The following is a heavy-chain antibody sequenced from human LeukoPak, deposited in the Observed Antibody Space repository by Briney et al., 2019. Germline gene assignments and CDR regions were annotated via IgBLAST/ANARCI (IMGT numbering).Heavy chain of an antibody. V-gene: IGHV4-34*01. CDR1: GGSFSGYY. D-gene: IGHD6-6*01. CDR3: ARNGKIAARSGYCLDY. J-gene: IGHJ4*02. Sequence: PSETLSLTCAVYGGSFSGYYWSWIRQPPGKGLEWIGEINHSGSTNYNPSLKSRVTISVDTSKNQFSLKLSSVTAADTAVYYCARNGKIAARSGYCLDYWGQGTLVTVSS. CDR2: INHSGST.